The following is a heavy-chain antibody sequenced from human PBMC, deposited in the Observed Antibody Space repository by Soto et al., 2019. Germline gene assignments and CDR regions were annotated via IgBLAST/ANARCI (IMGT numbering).Heavy chain of an antibody. CDR2: IYYSGST. Sequence: SETLSLTCTVSGGSISSGGYYWSWIRQHPGKGLEWIGYIYYSGSTYYNPSLKSRVTISVDTSKNQFSLKLSSVTAADAAVYYCARFFQLLSPFEPWGQGTLVTVSS. V-gene: IGHV4-31*03. CDR1: GGSISSGGYY. D-gene: IGHD2-2*01. J-gene: IGHJ5*02. CDR3: ARFFQLLSPFEP.